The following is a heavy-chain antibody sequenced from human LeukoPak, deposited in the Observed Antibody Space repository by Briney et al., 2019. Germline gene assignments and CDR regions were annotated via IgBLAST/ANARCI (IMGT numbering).Heavy chain of an antibody. V-gene: IGHV7-4-1*02. Sequence: RASVKVSCKASGYTFTSYAMNWVRQAPGQGLEWMGWINTNTGNPTYAQGFTGRFVFSLDTSVSTAYLQISSLKAEDTAVYYCARDVAVAGPANWFDPWGQGTLVTVSS. J-gene: IGHJ5*02. CDR2: INTNTGNP. CDR1: GYTFTSYA. D-gene: IGHD6-19*01. CDR3: ARDVAVAGPANWFDP.